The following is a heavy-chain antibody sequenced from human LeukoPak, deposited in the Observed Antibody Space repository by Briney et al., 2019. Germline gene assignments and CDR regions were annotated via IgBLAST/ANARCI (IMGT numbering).Heavy chain of an antibody. V-gene: IGHV1-69*13. D-gene: IGHD3-3*01. J-gene: IGHJ4*02. CDR2: IIPIFGTA. Sequence: SVKVSFKASGCTFSSYAISWVRQAPGQGLEWMGGIIPIFGTANYAQKFQGRVTITADGSTSTAYMELSSLRSEDTAVNYCARASDYDFWSGYPTYYFDYWGQGTLVTVSS. CDR3: ARASDYDFWSGYPTYYFDY. CDR1: GCTFSSYA.